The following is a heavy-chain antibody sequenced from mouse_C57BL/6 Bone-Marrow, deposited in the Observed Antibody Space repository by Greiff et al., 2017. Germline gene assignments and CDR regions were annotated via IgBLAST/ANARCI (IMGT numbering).Heavy chain of an antibody. D-gene: IGHD2-2*01. CDR1: GYTFTDYY. CDR2: INPYNGGT. Sequence: EVQLQQSGPVLVKPGASVKMSCKASGYTFTDYYMNWVKQSHGKSLEWIGVINPYNGGTSYNQKFKGKATLTVDKSSSTAYMELNSLTSEDSAVYYCARFLSTMGTTDFDYWGQGTTLTVSS. CDR3: ARFLSTMGTTDFDY. J-gene: IGHJ2*01. V-gene: IGHV1-19*01.